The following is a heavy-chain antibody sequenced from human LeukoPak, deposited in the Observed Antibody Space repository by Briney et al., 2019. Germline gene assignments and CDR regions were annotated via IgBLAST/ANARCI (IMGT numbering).Heavy chain of an antibody. CDR1: GYTFTSYG. Sequence: GASVKVSCKASGYTFTSYGISWVRQAPGQGLEWMGWISAYNGNTNYAQKLQGRVTMTTDTSTSTAYMELRSLRSDDTAVYYCARGKAARRASIGFDYWGQGTLVTVSS. V-gene: IGHV1-18*04. CDR2: ISAYNGNT. CDR3: ARGKAARRASIGFDY. D-gene: IGHD6-6*01. J-gene: IGHJ4*02.